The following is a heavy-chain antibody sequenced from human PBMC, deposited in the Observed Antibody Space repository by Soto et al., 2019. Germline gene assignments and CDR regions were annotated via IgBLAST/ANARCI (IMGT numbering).Heavy chain of an antibody. Sequence: GGSLRLSCGAPGVTFKDYGMHWVRQAPGKGLEWVAVISYDGKQTYYADSVKGRFTISKDKSKRTLFLQMNGLRVDDTAVYYCARDGWGSNWYFDLWGRGTLVTVSS. V-gene: IGHV3-30*03. CDR2: ISYDGKQT. D-gene: IGHD3-16*01. CDR1: GVTFKDYG. J-gene: IGHJ2*01. CDR3: ARDGWGSNWYFDL.